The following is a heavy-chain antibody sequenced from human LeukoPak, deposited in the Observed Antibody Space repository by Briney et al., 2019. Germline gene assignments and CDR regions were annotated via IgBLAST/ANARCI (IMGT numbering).Heavy chain of an antibody. CDR1: GFTFSTYA. J-gene: IGHJ4*02. V-gene: IGHV3-30*04. Sequence: GGSLRLSCAASGFTFSTYAMHWVRQAPGKGLEWVAAMSYDGSNEHYADSVKGRFTISRDNSKDTLYLQMNSLRAEDTAVYYCARAKGRWLQWYCFGYWGQGTLVPVSS. CDR3: ARAKGRWLQWYCFGY. D-gene: IGHD5-24*01. CDR2: MSYDGSNE.